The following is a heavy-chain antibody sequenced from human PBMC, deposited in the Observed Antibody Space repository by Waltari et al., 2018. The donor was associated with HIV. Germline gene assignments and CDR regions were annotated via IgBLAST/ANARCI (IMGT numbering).Heavy chain of an antibody. J-gene: IGHJ4*02. CDR1: EYTFTTYH. D-gene: IGHD2-2*01. V-gene: IGHV1-2*04. CDR3: ARALSTTWHNLDY. CDR2: INPYNGDT. Sequence: QVQLIQSGAEMKKPGASMKVSCKASEYTFTTYHIHWVRQAPGEGLEWMGWINPYNGDTQYAQKFQGWVSMTRDTSINTAYMNLTRLRSEDSAVYYCARALSTTWHNLDYWGQGTLVTVSS.